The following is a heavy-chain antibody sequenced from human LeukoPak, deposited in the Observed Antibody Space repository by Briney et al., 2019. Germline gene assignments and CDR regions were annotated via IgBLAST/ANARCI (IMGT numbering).Heavy chain of an antibody. CDR2: ITPIFGTA. V-gene: IGHV1-69*05. D-gene: IGHD2-21*02. CDR1: GGTFSSYA. J-gene: IGHJ4*02. CDR3: ARDSTGGGDWYVY. Sequence: GASVKVSCKASGGTFSSYAISWVRQAPGQGLEWMGRITPIFGTANYAQKFQGRVTITTDESTSTAYMELSSLRSEDTAVYYCARDSTGGGDWYVYWGQGTLVTVSS.